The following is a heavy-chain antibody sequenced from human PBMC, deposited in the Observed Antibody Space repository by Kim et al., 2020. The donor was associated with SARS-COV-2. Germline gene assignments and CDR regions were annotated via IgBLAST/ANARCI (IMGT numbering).Heavy chain of an antibody. D-gene: IGHD6-13*01. Sequence: GGSLRLSCAASGFTFSSYSMNWVRQAPGKGLEWVSYISSSSSTIYYADSVKGRFTISRDNAKNSLYLQMNSLRAEDTAVYYCASLGIAAADYYFDYWGQGTLVTVSS. J-gene: IGHJ4*02. CDR2: ISSSSSTI. CDR3: ASLGIAAADYYFDY. V-gene: IGHV3-48*04. CDR1: GFTFSSYS.